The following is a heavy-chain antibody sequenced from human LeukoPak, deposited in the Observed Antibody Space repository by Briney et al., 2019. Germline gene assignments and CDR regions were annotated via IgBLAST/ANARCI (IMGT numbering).Heavy chain of an antibody. CDR2: ISGSGGST. D-gene: IGHD3-3*01. Sequence: PGGSLRLSCAASGFTFSSYAMSWVRQAPGKGLEWVSAISGSGGSTYYADSVKGRFTISRDNSKNTLYLQMNSLRAEDTAVYYCAKMGTIFGVVIKEGFDYWGQGTLVTVSS. CDR1: GFTFSSYA. V-gene: IGHV3-23*01. J-gene: IGHJ4*02. CDR3: AKMGTIFGVVIKEGFDY.